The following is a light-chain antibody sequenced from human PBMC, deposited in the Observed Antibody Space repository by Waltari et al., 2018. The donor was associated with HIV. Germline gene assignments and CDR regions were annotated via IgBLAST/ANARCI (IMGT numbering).Light chain of an antibody. CDR2: NND. CDR3: ATWDDTLVTLV. Sequence: HSVLTQPPSASGTSGQTVIISCSANGSYIGSHSLTWYQHLPGATPKRVIYNNDQRPAGFPDRLSGSKSSTSASLAITGVQSGDEGDYYCATWDDTLVTLVFGSGTRVVV. CDR1: GSYIGSHS. V-gene: IGLV1-44*01. J-gene: IGLJ1*01.